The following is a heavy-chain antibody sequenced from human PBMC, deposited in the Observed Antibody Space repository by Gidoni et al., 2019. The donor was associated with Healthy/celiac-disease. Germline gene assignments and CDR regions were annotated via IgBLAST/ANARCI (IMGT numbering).Heavy chain of an antibody. D-gene: IGHD6-19*01. J-gene: IGHJ2*01. CDR1: GFTFDDYA. V-gene: IGHV3-9*01. Sequence: EVQLVESGGGLVQPGRSLRLSCAASGFTFDDYAMHWVRQAPVKGLEWVSGISWNSGSRGYADSVKGRFTISRDNAKNSLYLQMNSLRAEDTALYYCAKDNSSGWTWYFDLWGRGTLVTVTS. CDR2: ISWNSGSR. CDR3: AKDNSSGWTWYFDL.